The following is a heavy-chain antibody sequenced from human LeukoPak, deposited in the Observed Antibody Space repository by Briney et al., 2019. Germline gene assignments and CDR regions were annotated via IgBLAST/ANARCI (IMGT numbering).Heavy chain of an antibody. CDR2: ISWNSGSI. D-gene: IGHD5-12*01. V-gene: IGHV3-9*01. CDR1: GFTFDDYA. CDR3: AKDIVATHYYYYMDV. J-gene: IGHJ6*03. Sequence: GGSLRLSCAASGFTFDDYAMHWVRQAPGKGLEWVSGISWNSGSIGYADSVKGRFTISRDNAKNSLYLQMNSLRAEDTALYYCAKDIVATHYYYYMDVWGKGTTVTVSS.